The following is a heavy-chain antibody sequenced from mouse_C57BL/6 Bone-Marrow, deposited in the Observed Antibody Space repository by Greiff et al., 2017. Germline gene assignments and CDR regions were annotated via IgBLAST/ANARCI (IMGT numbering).Heavy chain of an antibody. J-gene: IGHJ2*01. CDR1: GFNIKNTY. Sequence: EVQLQQSVAELVRPGASVKLSCTASGFNIKNTYMHWVKQRPEQGLEWIGRIDPANGNTKYAPKFQGKATITADTASNTAYLQLSSLTSEDTAIYYCASHYDYGKYYFDYWGQGTTLTVSS. CDR2: IDPANGNT. V-gene: IGHV14-3*01. CDR3: ASHYDYGKYYFDY. D-gene: IGHD2-4*01.